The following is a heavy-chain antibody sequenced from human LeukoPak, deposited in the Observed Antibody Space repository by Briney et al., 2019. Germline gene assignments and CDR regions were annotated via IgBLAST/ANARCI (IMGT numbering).Heavy chain of an antibody. CDR3: ARGRWELRFDN. CDR2: IYYSGST. CDR1: GGSISSSSYY. Sequence: PSETLSLTCTVSGGSISSSSYYWGWIRQPPGKGLEWIGSIYYSGSTYYNPSLKSRVTISVDTSKNQFSLNPNSVTAADTAVYFCARGRWELRFDNWGQGTLVTVSS. D-gene: IGHD1-26*01. J-gene: IGHJ4*02. V-gene: IGHV4-39*01.